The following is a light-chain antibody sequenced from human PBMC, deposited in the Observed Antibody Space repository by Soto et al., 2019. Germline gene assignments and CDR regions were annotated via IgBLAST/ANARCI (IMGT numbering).Light chain of an antibody. V-gene: IGLV2-8*01. Sequence: QSVLTQFPSASGSPGQSVTISCTGTSSDVGGYNYVSWYQQHPGKVPKLMIYEVSRRPSGVPDRFSGSKSGNTASLTVSGLQAEDEADYYCSSYAGSNNLVFGGGTQLTVL. CDR3: SSYAGSNNLV. CDR2: EVS. CDR1: SSDVGGYNY. J-gene: IGLJ3*02.